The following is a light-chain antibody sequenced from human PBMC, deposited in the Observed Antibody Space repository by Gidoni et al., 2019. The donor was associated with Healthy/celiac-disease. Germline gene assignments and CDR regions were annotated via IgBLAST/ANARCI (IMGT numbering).Light chain of an antibody. V-gene: IGKV1-8*01. Sequence: AIRMTQSPSSFSASTGDRVTITCRASQGISSYLAWYQPKPGKAPKLLIYAASTLQSGVPSRFSGSGSGTEFTLTISCLQPEDFATYYCQQYYSYPQTFGQGTKVEIK. J-gene: IGKJ1*01. CDR1: QGISSY. CDR3: QQYYSYPQT. CDR2: AAS.